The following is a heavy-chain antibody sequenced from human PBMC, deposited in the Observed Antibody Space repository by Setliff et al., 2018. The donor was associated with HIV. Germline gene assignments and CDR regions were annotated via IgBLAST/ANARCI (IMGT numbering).Heavy chain of an antibody. CDR3: ARHRRRGGDVDY. D-gene: IGHD3-10*01. CDR1: GDSINSVSYN. CDR2: IYYSGNT. V-gene: IGHV4-39*01. Sequence: SETLSLTCNVSGDSINSVSYNWAWIRQPPGKGLEWVGSIYYSGNTYYNPALKSRLTISIDTSKNHFSLKLTSVTAADTALYDCARHRRRGGDVDYWGQGTLVTVSS. J-gene: IGHJ4*02.